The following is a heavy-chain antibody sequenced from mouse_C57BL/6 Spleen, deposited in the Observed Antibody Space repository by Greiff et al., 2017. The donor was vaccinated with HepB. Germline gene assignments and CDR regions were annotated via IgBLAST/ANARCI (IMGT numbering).Heavy chain of an antibody. D-gene: IGHD2-5*01. V-gene: IGHV1-82*01. CDR3: AGVYSNSRWFAY. Sequence: QVQLQQSGPELVKPGASVKISCKASGYAFSSSWMNWVKQRPGKGLEWIGRIYPGDGDTNYNGKFKGKATLTADKSSSTAYMQLSSLTSEDSAVYFCAGVYSNSRWFAYWGQGTLVTVSA. CDR1: GYAFSSSW. CDR2: IYPGDGDT. J-gene: IGHJ3*01.